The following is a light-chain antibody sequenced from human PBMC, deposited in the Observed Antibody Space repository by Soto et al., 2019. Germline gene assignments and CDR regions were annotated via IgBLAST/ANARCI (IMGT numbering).Light chain of an antibody. CDR3: QQYYNWPRT. Sequence: EIVLTQSPGTLSLSPGERATLSCRGSQSVSSSYLAWYQQKPGQAPRLLIYGASSRATGIPDRFSGSGSGTDFTLTISRLETEDFAVYYCQQYYNWPRTFGQGTRREIK. CDR1: QSVSSSY. J-gene: IGKJ5*01. V-gene: IGKV3-20*01. CDR2: GAS.